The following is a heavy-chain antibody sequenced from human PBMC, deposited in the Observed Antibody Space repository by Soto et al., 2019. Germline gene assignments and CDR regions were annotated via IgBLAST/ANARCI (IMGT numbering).Heavy chain of an antibody. CDR1: GGSISSGGYC. J-gene: IGHJ3*02. Sequence: QVQLQESGPGLVKPSQTLSLTCTVSGGSISSGGYCWSWIRQHPGKGLEWIGYIYYSGSTYYNPSLKSRVTISVDTSKNQFSLKLSSVTAADTAVYYCARSGIRGYSYGLCAFDIWGQGTMVTVSS. D-gene: IGHD5-18*01. CDR3: ARSGIRGYSYGLCAFDI. V-gene: IGHV4-31*03. CDR2: IYYSGST.